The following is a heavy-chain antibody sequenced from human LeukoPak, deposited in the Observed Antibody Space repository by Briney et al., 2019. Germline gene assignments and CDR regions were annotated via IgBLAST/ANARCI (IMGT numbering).Heavy chain of an antibody. CDR1: GGSISSYY. CDR3: ARAPEPGIAVAGLWFDP. V-gene: IGHV4-4*07. J-gene: IGHJ5*02. D-gene: IGHD6-19*01. Sequence: PSETLSLTCTVSGGSISSYYWSWIRQPAGKGLEWIGRIYTSGSTNYNPSLKSRVTMSVDTSKNQFSLKLSSVTAADTAVYYCARAPEPGIAVAGLWFDPWGQGTLVTVSS. CDR2: IYTSGST.